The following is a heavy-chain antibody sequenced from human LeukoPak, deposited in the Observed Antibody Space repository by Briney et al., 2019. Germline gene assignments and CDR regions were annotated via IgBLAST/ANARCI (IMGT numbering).Heavy chain of an antibody. V-gene: IGHV3-13*01. CDR1: GFIFSSYE. Sequence: GGSLRLSCAASGFIFSSYEMHWVRQATEKGLEWVSAVGIVGDTFYTGSVKGRFTTSRENAENSLFLQMNSLRAGDTAVYYCAREGRGSSADAFDIWGQGTMVTVSS. CDR3: AREGRGSSADAFDI. J-gene: IGHJ3*02. CDR2: VGIVGDT. D-gene: IGHD3-16*01.